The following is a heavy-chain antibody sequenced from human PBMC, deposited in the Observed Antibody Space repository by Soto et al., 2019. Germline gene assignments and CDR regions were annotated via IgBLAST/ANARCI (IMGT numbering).Heavy chain of an antibody. D-gene: IGHD5-18*01. CDR3: ARDRSAMAPYYNGMDV. CDR1: GGSISSSNW. V-gene: IGHV4-4*02. J-gene: IGHJ6*02. CDR2: IYHSGST. Sequence: SETLSLTCAVSGGSISSSNWWSWVRQPPGKGLEWIGEIYHSGSTNYNPSLKSRVTISVDKSKNQFSLKLSSVTAADTAVYYCARDRSAMAPYYNGMDVWGQGTTVTVSS.